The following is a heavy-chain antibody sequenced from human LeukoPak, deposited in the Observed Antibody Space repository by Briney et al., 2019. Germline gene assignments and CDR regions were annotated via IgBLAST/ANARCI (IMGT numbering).Heavy chain of an antibody. CDR3: ARADYSSTWSHYYYMDV. CDR2: IIPIFGTA. Sequence: ASVKVSCKASGGTFSNYAISWVRQAPGQGLEWMGGIIPIFGTANYAQKFRGRVTITADKSTRTAYMELSSLRSEDTAMYYCARADYSSTWSHYYYMDVWGKGTTVTVSS. D-gene: IGHD6-13*01. CDR1: GGTFSNYA. J-gene: IGHJ6*03. V-gene: IGHV1-69*06.